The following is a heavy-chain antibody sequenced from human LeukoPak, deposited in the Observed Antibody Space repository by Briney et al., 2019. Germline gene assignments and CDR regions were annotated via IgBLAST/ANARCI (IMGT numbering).Heavy chain of an antibody. CDR2: INPNSGGT. D-gene: IGHD6-19*01. Sequence: ASVKVSCKASGYTFTGYYMHWVRQAPGQGLEWMGWINPNSGGTNYAQKFRGRVTMTRDTSISTAYMELSRLRSDDTAVHYCASDIAVAGVFDYWGQGTLVTVSS. CDR3: ASDIAVAGVFDY. V-gene: IGHV1-2*02. J-gene: IGHJ4*02. CDR1: GYTFTGYY.